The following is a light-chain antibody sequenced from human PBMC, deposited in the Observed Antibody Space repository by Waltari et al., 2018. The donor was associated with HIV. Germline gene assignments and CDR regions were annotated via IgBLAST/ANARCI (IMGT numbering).Light chain of an antibody. V-gene: IGLV2-14*01. Sequence: QSALTQPASVSGSPGQSIAISCTGTTTAIGDYNFASWYQQLPGKAPKLILHGVSSRPSGISDRFSGSKSGNTASLTISGLQAEDEGDYYCSSYTSTNIYVFGTGTKVSVL. J-gene: IGLJ1*01. CDR2: GVS. CDR1: TTAIGDYNF. CDR3: SSYTSTNIYV.